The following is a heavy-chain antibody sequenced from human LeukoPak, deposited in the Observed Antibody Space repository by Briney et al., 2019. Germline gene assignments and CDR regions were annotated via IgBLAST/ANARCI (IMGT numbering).Heavy chain of an antibody. V-gene: IGHV3-30*18. Sequence: PGGSLRLSCAASGFTFSAYGMHWVRQAPGKGLEWVAVISYDGSNKYYADSVKGRFTISRDDSKSTVFLQMNSLRAEDTAVYHCAKDGGSGFSPPYYFAMDVWGQGTTVIVPS. CDR3: AKDGGSGFSPPYYFAMDV. CDR1: GFTFSAYG. D-gene: IGHD3-22*01. J-gene: IGHJ6*02. CDR2: ISYDGSNK.